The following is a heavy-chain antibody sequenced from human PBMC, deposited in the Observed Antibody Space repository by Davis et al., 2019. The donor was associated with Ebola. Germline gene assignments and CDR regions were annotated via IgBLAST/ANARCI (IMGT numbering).Heavy chain of an antibody. CDR3: AREEGSSRWQNNWFDY. CDR2: IWYEGTDG. D-gene: IGHD2-2*01. J-gene: IGHJ5*01. CDR1: GLSFDAYA. Sequence: GESLKISCEASGLSFDAYAMHWVRQAPRKGLEWVSSIWYEGTDGNYADSVRGRFIISRDDSKNTLYLQMNSLRVEDTAIYYCAREEGSSRWQNNWFDYWGQGTLVTVSS. V-gene: IGHV3-33*08.